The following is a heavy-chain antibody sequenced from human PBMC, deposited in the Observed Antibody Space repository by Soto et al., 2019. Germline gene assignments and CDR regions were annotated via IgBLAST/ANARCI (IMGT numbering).Heavy chain of an antibody. CDR2: IRSKAYGGTT. CDR3: TRRIGVVPAAVDAFDI. Sequence: GGSLRLSCTASGFTFGDYAMSWFRQAPGKGLEWVGFIRSKAYGGTTEYAASVKGRFTISRDDSKSIAYLQMNSLKTEDTAVYYCTRRIGVVPAAVDAFDIWGQGTMVTVSS. CDR1: GFTFGDYA. J-gene: IGHJ3*02. V-gene: IGHV3-49*03. D-gene: IGHD2-2*01.